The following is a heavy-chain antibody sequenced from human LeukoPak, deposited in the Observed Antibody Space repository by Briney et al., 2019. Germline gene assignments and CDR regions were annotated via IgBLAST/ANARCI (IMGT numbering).Heavy chain of an antibody. CDR1: GFTFSSYA. D-gene: IGHD2-21*01. CDR2: ISGSGGST. J-gene: IGHJ3*02. CDR3: AKDFNRELVVVIAILSGAFDI. V-gene: IGHV3-23*01. Sequence: GGSLRLSCAASGFTFSSYAMSWVRQAPGKGLEWVSAISGSGGSTYYADSVKGRFTISRDNSKNTLYLQMDSLRAEDTAVYYCAKDFNRELVVVIAILSGAFDIWGQGTMVTVSS.